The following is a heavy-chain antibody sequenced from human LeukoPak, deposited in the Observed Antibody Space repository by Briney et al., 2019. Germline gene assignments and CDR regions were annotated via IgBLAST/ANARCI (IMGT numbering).Heavy chain of an antibody. CDR1: GFTFSSYR. CDR2: INQDGGEK. Sequence: GGSLRLSCAASGFTFSSYRMSWVRQAPGKGLEWVANINQDGGEKYYVDSVKGRFTISRDNAKNSLYLQMNSLRAEDMAVYYCARVSMVRGVIINSWFDPWGQGTLVTVSS. V-gene: IGHV3-7*01. J-gene: IGHJ5*02. D-gene: IGHD3-10*01. CDR3: ARVSMVRGVIINSWFDP.